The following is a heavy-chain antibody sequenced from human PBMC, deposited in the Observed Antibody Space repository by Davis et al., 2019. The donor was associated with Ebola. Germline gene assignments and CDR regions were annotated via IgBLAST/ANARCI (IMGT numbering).Heavy chain of an antibody. V-gene: IGHV3-48*02. CDR2: ISSSSSTI. CDR1: GFTFSNAW. Sequence: GGSLRLSCAASGFTFSNAWMNWVRQAPGKGLEWVSYISSSSSTIYYADSVKGRFTISRDNAKNSLYLQMNSLRDEDTAVYYCAREGYDYIWGSYRPYFDYWGQGTLVTVSS. CDR3: AREGYDYIWGSYRPYFDY. D-gene: IGHD3-16*02. J-gene: IGHJ4*02.